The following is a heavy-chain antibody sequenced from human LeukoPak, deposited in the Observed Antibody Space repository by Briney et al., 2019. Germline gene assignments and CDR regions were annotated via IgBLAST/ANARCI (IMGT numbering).Heavy chain of an antibody. CDR1: GFTFSSYS. D-gene: IGHD7-27*01. CDR2: ISSASTTI. J-gene: IGHJ4*02. CDR3: ATIKSGASDY. Sequence: QPGGSLRLSCAASGFTFSSYSMNWVRQAPGKGLEWVSYISSASTTIYYVDSVKGRFTVSRDNAKNSLSLQMDSLRAEDTAVYYCATIKSGASDYWGQGTLVTVSS. V-gene: IGHV3-48*04.